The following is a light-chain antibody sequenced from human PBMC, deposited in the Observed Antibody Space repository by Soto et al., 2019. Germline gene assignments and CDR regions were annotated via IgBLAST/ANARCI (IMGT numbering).Light chain of an antibody. CDR3: QQHSDWPLT. J-gene: IGKJ4*01. CDR2: GAS. V-gene: IGKV3-15*01. Sequence: EIVMTQSPATLSVSPGERATLSCRASQSVSINLAWYQHKPGQAPRLLIYGASIRATGIPARFSGSGSGTEFTLTISSLQSEDFAVYYCQQHSDWPLTFGGGTRVEI. CDR1: QSVSIN.